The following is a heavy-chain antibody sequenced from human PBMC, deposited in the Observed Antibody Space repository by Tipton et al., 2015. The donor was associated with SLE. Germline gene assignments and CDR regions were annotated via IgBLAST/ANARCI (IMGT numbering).Heavy chain of an antibody. D-gene: IGHD6-19*01. CDR1: GGSISSYY. V-gene: IGHV4-59*01. CDR2: IYYSGST. J-gene: IGHJ4*02. CDR3: ARGLAVAGPYYFDY. Sequence: TLSLTCTVSGGSISSYYWSWIRQPPGKGLEWIGYIYYSGSTNYNPSLKSRVTISVDTSKNQFSLKLSSVTAADTAVYYCARGLAVAGPYYFDYWGQGTLVTVSS.